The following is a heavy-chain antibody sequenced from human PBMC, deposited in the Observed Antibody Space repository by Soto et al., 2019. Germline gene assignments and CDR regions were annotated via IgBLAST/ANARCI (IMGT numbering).Heavy chain of an antibody. CDR1: GDSVSSNSAA. D-gene: IGHD2-15*01. V-gene: IGHV6-1*01. Sequence: SQTLSLTCAISGDSVSSNSAAWNWIRQSPSRGLEWLGRTYYRSKWYNDYAVSVKSRITINPDTSKNQFSLQLNSVTPEDTAVYYCARAAPVDATHNSWYFDLWGRGTLVTVSS. J-gene: IGHJ2*01. CDR2: TYYRSKWYN. CDR3: ARAAPVDATHNSWYFDL.